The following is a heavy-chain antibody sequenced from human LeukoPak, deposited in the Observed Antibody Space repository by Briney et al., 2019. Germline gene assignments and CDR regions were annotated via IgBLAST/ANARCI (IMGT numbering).Heavy chain of an antibody. CDR1: GVSISSYY. Sequence: PSETLSLTCTVSGVSISSYYWVWIRQPAGKGLEWIGRIYTSGSTNYNPSLKSRVTMSVDTSKNQFSLKLSSVTAADTAVYYCARTTTVTTSTLYYYYYYMDVWGKGTTVTVSS. CDR2: IYTSGST. J-gene: IGHJ6*03. CDR3: ARTTTVTTSTLYYYYYYMDV. V-gene: IGHV4-4*07. D-gene: IGHD4-11*01.